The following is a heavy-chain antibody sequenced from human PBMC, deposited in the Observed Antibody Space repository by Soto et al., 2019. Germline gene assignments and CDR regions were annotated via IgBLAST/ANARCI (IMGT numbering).Heavy chain of an antibody. J-gene: IGHJ5*02. CDR1: GNTFTNFG. V-gene: IGHV1-18*01. Sequence: QGQLVQSGAEVKKPGASVKVSCTASGNTFTNFGVTWVRQTPGQGLEWMGWISAYTDDPNYAQKFQGRVTMTINTSTSTAYLDLRSLASDATAVYCCARVIPGAEAWFDPWGQGTLVTVSS. CDR3: ARVIPGAEAWFDP. D-gene: IGHD2-2*01. CDR2: ISAYTDDP.